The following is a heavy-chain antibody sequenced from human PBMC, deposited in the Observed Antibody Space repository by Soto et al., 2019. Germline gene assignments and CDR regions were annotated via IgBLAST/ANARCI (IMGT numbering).Heavy chain of an antibody. CDR2: INAGNGNT. V-gene: IGHV1-3*01. CDR3: AAGGNNSGSRQLGY. D-gene: IGHD3-16*01. CDR1: GYTFTSYA. J-gene: IGHJ4*02. Sequence: ASVEVSCKASGYTFTSYAMHWVRQAPGQRLEWMGWINAGNGNTKYSQKFQGRVTITRDTSASTAYMELSSLRSEDTAVYYCAAGGNNSGSRQLGYWGQGTLVTVSS.